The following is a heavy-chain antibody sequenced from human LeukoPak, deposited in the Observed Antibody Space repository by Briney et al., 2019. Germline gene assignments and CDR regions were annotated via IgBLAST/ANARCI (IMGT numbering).Heavy chain of an antibody. V-gene: IGHV3-48*01. J-gene: IGHJ6*02. CDR3: ARSFGTAGSMDV. Sequence: GGSLSLSCAAPGFPSSSFTRNGAARAPGKGLEWVSYISSSSSTIYYADSVKGRFTISRDNAKNSLYLQMNSLRAEDTAVYYCARSFGTAGSMDVWGQGTTVTVSS. CDR2: ISSSSSTI. CDR1: GFPSSSFT. D-gene: IGHD1-14*01.